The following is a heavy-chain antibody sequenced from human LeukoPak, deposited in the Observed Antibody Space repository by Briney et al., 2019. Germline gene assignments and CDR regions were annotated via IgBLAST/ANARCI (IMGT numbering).Heavy chain of an antibody. Sequence: TGGSLRLSCAASGFTFSSYAMSWVRQAPGKGLEWVSGISGSGGSTYYPDSVKGRFTISRDNSKNTLCLQMNSLRAEDTAVYYCAKVGIEWLVPDYWGQGTLVTVSS. CDR1: GFTFSSYA. V-gene: IGHV3-23*01. J-gene: IGHJ4*02. CDR3: AKVGIEWLVPDY. CDR2: ISGSGGST. D-gene: IGHD6-19*01.